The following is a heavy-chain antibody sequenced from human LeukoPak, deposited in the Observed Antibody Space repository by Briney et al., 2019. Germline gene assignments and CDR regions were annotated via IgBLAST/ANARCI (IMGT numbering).Heavy chain of an antibody. D-gene: IGHD3-3*01. CDR3: ASAPRYDFLSQH. Sequence: GGSLRLSCAASGFTFSSYWVHWVRQAPGKGLVWVSRINSDGSSTSYADSVKGRFTISRDNAKNTLYLQMNSLRAEDTAVYYCASAPRYDFLSQHWGQGTLVTVSS. CDR2: INSDGSST. V-gene: IGHV3-74*01. J-gene: IGHJ1*01. CDR1: GFTFSSYW.